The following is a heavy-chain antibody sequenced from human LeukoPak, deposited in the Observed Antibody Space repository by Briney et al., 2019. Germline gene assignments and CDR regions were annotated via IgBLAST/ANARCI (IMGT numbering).Heavy chain of an antibody. Sequence: SETLSLTCAVYGGSFSGYYWSWIRQPPGKGLEWIGEINHSGSTNYNPSLKSRVTISVDTSKNQFSLKLSSVTAADTAVYYCARGSLGGSYYESHYWGQGTLVTVSS. J-gene: IGHJ4*02. CDR1: GGSFSGYY. V-gene: IGHV4-34*01. CDR3: ARGSLGGSYYESHY. D-gene: IGHD1-26*01. CDR2: INHSGST.